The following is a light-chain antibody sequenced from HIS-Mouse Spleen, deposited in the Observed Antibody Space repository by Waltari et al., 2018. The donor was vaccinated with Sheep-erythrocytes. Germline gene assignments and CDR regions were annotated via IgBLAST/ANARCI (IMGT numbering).Light chain of an antibody. CDR3: CSYAGSYNHV. Sequence: QSALTQPRSVSGSPGQSVTISCPGTSSDVRGYNYVAWYHQHPGKAPKLMIYDVSKRPSGVPDRFSGSKSGNTASLTISGLQAEDEADYYCCSYAGSYNHVFATGTKVTVL. CDR1: SSDVRGYNY. CDR2: DVS. J-gene: IGLJ1*01. V-gene: IGLV2-11*01.